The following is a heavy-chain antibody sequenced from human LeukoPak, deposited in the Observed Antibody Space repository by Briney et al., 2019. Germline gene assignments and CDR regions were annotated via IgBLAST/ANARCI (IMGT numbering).Heavy chain of an antibody. J-gene: IGHJ4*02. V-gene: IGHV4-39*01. D-gene: IGHD6-6*01. CDR2: IYYSGST. Sequence: PSETLSLTCTVSGGSISSSSYYWGWIRQPPGKGLEWVGSIYYSGSTFYNPSLESRVTISVDTSKNQFSLKLSSVTAADTAVYYCANLVRSSSRDYWGQGTLVTVSS. CDR1: GGSISSSSYY. CDR3: ANLVRSSSRDY.